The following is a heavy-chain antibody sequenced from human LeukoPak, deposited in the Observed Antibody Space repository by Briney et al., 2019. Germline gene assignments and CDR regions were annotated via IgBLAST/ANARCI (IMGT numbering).Heavy chain of an antibody. J-gene: IGHJ4*02. D-gene: IGHD2-2*01. Sequence: PSGTLSLTCTVSGASISSSNWWPWVHQPPGEALERIGEIYHAGSTKYNPSLKSRLTISVDKSNNSFSLSLTSVTAADTAVYYCARICSSTSCSIDYWGQGTLVTVSS. CDR2: IYHAGST. CDR1: GASISSSNW. CDR3: ARICSSTSCSIDY. V-gene: IGHV4-4*02.